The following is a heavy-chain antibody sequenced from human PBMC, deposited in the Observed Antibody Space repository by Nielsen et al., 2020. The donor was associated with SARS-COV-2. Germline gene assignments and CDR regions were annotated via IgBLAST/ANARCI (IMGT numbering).Heavy chain of an antibody. CDR2: IYPGDSDT. Sequence: KVSCKASGYKFASFWIGWVRQMPGKGLEWVGIIYPGDSDTRYSPSFQGQVTISVDKSISTAYLQWSSLKASDTAMYYCAREYSRSGNWFDPWGQGSLVTSPQ. CDR1: GYKFASFW. V-gene: IGHV5-51*01. J-gene: IGHJ5*02. CDR3: AREYSRSGNWFDP. D-gene: IGHD6-6*01.